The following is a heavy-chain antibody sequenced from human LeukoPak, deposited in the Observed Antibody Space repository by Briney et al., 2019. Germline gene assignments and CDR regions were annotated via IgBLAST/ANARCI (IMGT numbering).Heavy chain of an antibody. CDR1: GFTSSSYS. CDR2: ISSSSSYI. J-gene: IGHJ3*02. CDR3: ARVLGYCSSTSCPTVDAFDI. V-gene: IGHV3-21*03. Sequence: PGGSLRLSCAASGFTSSSYSMNWVRQAPGKGLEWVSSISSSSSYIYYADSVKGRFTISRDNAKNSLYLQMNSLRAEDTAVYYCARVLGYCSSTSCPTVDAFDIWGQGTMVTVSS. D-gene: IGHD2-2*01.